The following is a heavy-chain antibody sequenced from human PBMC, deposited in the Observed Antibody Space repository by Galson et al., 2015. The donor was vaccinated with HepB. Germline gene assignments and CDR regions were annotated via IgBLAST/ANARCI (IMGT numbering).Heavy chain of an antibody. D-gene: IGHD3-22*01. V-gene: IGHV3-7*03. Sequence: SLRLSCAASGFTFSSYWMSWVRQAPGKGLEWVANIKQDGSEKYYVDSVKGRFTISRDNAKNSLYLQMNSLRAEDTAVYYCARALNLQFYDSSDDAFDIWGQGTMVTVSS. CDR3: ARALNLQFYDSSDDAFDI. CDR2: IKQDGSEK. CDR1: GFTFSSYW. J-gene: IGHJ3*02.